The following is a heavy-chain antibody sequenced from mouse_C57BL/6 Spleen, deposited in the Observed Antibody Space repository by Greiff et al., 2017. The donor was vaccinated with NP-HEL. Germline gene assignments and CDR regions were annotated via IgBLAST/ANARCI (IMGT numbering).Heavy chain of an antibody. V-gene: IGHV10-1*01. CDR2: IRSKSNNYAT. J-gene: IGHJ1*03. CDR3: VRRNSNYVGWYFDV. Sequence: EVQLVESGGGLVQPKGSLKLSCAASGFSFNTYAMNWVRQAPGKGLEWVARIRSKSNNYATYYADSVKDRFTISRDDSESMLYLQMNNLKTEDTAMYYCVRRNSNYVGWYFDVWGTGTTVTVSS. D-gene: IGHD2-5*01. CDR1: GFSFNTYA.